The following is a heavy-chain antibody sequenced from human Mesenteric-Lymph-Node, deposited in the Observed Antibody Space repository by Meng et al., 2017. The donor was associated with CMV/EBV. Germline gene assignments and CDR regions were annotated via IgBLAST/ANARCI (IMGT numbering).Heavy chain of an antibody. CDR1: GFTFSSYD. Sequence: GGSLRLSCAACGFTFSSYDMHWVRQATGKGLEWVSAIGTAGDTYYPGSVKGRFTISRDNSKNTLYLQMNSLRAEDTAVYYCAREEGYTRPHYLDYWGQGTLVTVSS. CDR3: AREEGYTRPHYLDY. D-gene: IGHD6-13*01. CDR2: IGTAGDT. V-gene: IGHV3-13*01. J-gene: IGHJ4*02.